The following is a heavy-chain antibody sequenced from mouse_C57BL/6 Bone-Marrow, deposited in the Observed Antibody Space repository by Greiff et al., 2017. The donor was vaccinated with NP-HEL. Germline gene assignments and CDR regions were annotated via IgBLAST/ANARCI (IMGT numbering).Heavy chain of an antibody. Sequence: EVMLVESGEGLVKPGGSLKLSCAASGFTFSSYAMSWVRQTPEKRLEWVAYISSGGDYIYYADTVKGRFTISRDNARNTLYLQMSSLKSEDTAMYYCTRARTTVVATEAMDYWGQGTSVTVSS. V-gene: IGHV5-9-1*02. CDR1: GFTFSSYA. D-gene: IGHD1-1*01. CDR3: TRARTTVVATEAMDY. CDR2: ISSGGDYI. J-gene: IGHJ4*01.